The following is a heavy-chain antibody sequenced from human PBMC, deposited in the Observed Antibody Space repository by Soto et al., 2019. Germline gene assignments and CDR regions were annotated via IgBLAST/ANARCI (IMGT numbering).Heavy chain of an antibody. D-gene: IGHD6-13*01. CDR1: GGSFTANY. Sequence: QVQLHQWGAGRVKPSETLSLTCAVSGGSFTANYWAWVRQPPGKGLEWIGEVFHNGTTNYNPSLKSRVTVSADTSKNQFSLRLTSVTAADTAVYFCASARWDSWGQGTLVTVSS. J-gene: IGHJ4*02. CDR3: ASARWDS. CDR2: VFHNGTT. V-gene: IGHV4-34*12.